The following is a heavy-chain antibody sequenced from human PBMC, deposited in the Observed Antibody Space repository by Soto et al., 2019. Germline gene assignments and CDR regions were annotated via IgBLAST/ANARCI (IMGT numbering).Heavy chain of an antibody. V-gene: IGHV3-11*04. CDR2: ISSSSSTI. Sequence: GGSLRLSCAASGFTFSDYYMTWIRQAPGKGLEWVSYISSSSSTIYYADSVKGRFTISRDNAKNSLYLQMNSLRAEDTAVYYCAREDDYLNWFDPWGQGTLVTVPQ. J-gene: IGHJ5*02. CDR3: AREDDYLNWFDP. D-gene: IGHD4-17*01. CDR1: GFTFSDYY.